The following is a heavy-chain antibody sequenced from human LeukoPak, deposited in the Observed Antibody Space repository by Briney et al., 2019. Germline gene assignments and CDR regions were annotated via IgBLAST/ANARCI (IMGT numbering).Heavy chain of an antibody. J-gene: IGHJ4*02. Sequence: GGSLRLSCAASGFTFSSYGIHWVRQAPGKGLEWVAFIRYDGDNKYYADSVKGRFTISRDNSKNTLYLQMSSLRAEDTAVFYCAKASGRFCSSSSCFLDYWGREPWSPSPQ. CDR3: AKASGRFCSSSSCFLDY. D-gene: IGHD2-15*01. CDR1: GFTFSSYG. CDR2: IRYDGDNK. V-gene: IGHV3-30*02.